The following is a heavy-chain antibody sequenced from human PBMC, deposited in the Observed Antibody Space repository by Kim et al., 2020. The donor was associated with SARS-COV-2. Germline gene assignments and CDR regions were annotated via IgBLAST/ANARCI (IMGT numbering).Heavy chain of an antibody. Sequence: SETLSLTCTVSGGSISSAGYYWSWIRQHPGKGLEWIAYIYYSGSTYYNPSLKSRVTISLDTSKNQFSLKLSSVTAADTAVYYCARDPSITIFGGPIKGAFDIWGQGTMVTVSS. CDR2: IYYSGST. V-gene: IGHV4-31*03. J-gene: IGHJ3*02. D-gene: IGHD3-3*01. CDR1: GGSISSAGYY. CDR3: ARDPSITIFGGPIKGAFDI.